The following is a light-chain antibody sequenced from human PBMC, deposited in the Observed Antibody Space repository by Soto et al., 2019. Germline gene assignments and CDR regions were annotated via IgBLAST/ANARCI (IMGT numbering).Light chain of an antibody. CDR1: QSISSY. J-gene: IGKJ2*01. CDR2: AAS. Sequence: DIQMTQSPSSLSASVGDRVIITCRASQSISSYLNWYQQKPGKAPKLLIYAASSLQSGVPSRFSGSGSGTDFTLTISSLQPEDFATYYCQQSYSPRPFTFGQGTKLEI. CDR3: QQSYSPRPFT. V-gene: IGKV1-39*01.